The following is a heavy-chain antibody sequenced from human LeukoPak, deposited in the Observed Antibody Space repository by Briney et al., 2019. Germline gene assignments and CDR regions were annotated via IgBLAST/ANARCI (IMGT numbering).Heavy chain of an antibody. CDR2: IYTSGST. J-gene: IGHJ5*02. D-gene: IGHD3-10*01. CDR1: GGSISSGSYY. V-gene: IGHV4-61*02. CDR3: ARDGSYYDSGSYYGWFDP. Sequence: PSETLSLTCTVSGGSISSGSYYWSWIRQPAGKGLEWIGRIYTSGSTNCNPSLKSRVTISGDTSKNQFSLKLSSVTAADTAVYYCARDGSYYDSGSYYGWFDPWGQGTLVTVSS.